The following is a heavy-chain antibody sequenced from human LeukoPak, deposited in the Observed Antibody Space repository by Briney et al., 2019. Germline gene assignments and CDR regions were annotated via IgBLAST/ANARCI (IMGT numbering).Heavy chain of an antibody. CDR2: IKQDGSEK. CDR3: ARAGSFMEY. CDR1: GFSFRTYW. J-gene: IGHJ4*02. D-gene: IGHD1-26*01. V-gene: IGHV3-7*04. Sequence: GGSPRLSCPASGFSFRTYWMSWLRQAPGKGLEWVANIKQDGSEKNYLDSVKGRFTISRDSAKNSLDLQRDSLRAEYRAVYYCARAGSFMEYWGQGTLVTVSS.